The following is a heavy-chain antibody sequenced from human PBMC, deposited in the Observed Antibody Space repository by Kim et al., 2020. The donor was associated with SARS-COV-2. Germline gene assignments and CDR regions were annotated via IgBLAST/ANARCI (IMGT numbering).Heavy chain of an antibody. J-gene: IGHJ4*02. D-gene: IGHD1-26*01. CDR1: GFTVSSNY. V-gene: IGHV3-53*01. CDR3: AREGSGSPHGY. Sequence: GGSLRLSCAASGFTVSSNYMSWVRQAPGKGLEWVSVIYSGGSTYYADSVKGRFTISRDNSKNTLYLQMNSLRAEDTAVYYCAREGSGSPHGYWGQGTLVTVSS. CDR2: IYSGGST.